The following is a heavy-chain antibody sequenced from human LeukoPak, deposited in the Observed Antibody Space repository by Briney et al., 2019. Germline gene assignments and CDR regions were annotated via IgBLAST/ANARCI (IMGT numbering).Heavy chain of an antibody. CDR3: ARENTMPRGVPRGLDI. CDR2: IYSGGST. CDR1: GFTVSSNY. J-gene: IGHJ3*02. D-gene: IGHD3-10*01. Sequence: GGSLRLSCAASGFTVSSNYMSWVRQAPGKGLEWVSIIYSGGSTYYADSVKGRFTVSRDKSKNTLYLQMNSLRAEDTAVYYCARENTMPRGVPRGLDIWGQGTLVTVSS. V-gene: IGHV3-66*01.